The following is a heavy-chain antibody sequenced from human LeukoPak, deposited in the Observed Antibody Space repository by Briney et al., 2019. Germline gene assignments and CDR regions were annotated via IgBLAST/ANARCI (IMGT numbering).Heavy chain of an antibody. CDR1: GFTFSSYG. J-gene: IGHJ4*02. D-gene: IGHD3-22*01. CDR2: ISYDGSNK. V-gene: IGHV3-30*18. CDR3: AKDGDSSGYYYSGFDY. Sequence: GGPLRLSCAASGFTFSSYGMHWVRQAPGKGLEWVAVISYDGSNKYYADSVKGRFTISRDNSKNTLYLQMNSLRAEDTAVYYCAKDGDSSGYYYSGFDYWGQGTLVTVSS.